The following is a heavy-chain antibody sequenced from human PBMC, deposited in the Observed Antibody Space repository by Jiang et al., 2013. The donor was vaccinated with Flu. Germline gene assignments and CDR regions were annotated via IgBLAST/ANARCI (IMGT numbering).Heavy chain of an antibody. CDR2: IYSGGST. J-gene: IGHJ3*02. D-gene: IGHD3-16*02. Sequence: VIYSGGSTYYADSVKGRFTISRDNSKNTLYLQMNSLRAEDTAVYYCARVTVMITFGGVIVRAFDIWGQGTMVTVSS. V-gene: IGHV3-53*01. CDR3: ARVTVMITFGGVIVRAFDI.